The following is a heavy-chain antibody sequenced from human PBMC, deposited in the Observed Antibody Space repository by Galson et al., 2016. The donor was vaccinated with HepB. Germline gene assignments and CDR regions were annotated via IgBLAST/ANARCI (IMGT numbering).Heavy chain of an antibody. CDR3: ASGRDYSSSSDF. D-gene: IGHD6-6*01. CDR1: GGSVRGDSYY. CDR2: IYNSGYT. Sequence: SETLSLTCTVSGGSVRGDSYYWSWIRQPPGKGLEWIGYIYNSGYTNYNPSLKSRVTISLATSKNQFSLKLTSVTAAAPAVYYCASGRDYSSSSDFWGQGTLVTVSS. V-gene: IGHV4-61*01. J-gene: IGHJ4*02.